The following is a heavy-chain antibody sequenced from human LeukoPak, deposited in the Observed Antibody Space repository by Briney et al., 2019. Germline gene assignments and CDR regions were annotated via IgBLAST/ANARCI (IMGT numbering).Heavy chain of an antibody. J-gene: IGHJ4*02. CDR3: AREPMGEYDFWSGYYTSKYYFDY. Sequence: SETLSLTCAVYGGSFSGYYWSWIRQPPGKGLEWTGEINHSGSTNYNPSLKSRVTISVDTSKNQFSLKLSSVTAADTAVYYCAREPMGEYDFWSGYYTSKYYFDYWGQGTLVTVSS. D-gene: IGHD3-3*01. CDR2: INHSGST. CDR1: GGSFSGYY. V-gene: IGHV4-34*01.